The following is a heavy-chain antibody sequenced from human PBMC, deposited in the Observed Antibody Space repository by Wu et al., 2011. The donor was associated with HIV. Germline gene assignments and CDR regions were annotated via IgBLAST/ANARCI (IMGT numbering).Heavy chain of an antibody. CDR3: ARLSSIGVRGIFGMDV. D-gene: IGHD3-16*01. J-gene: IGHJ6*02. CDR2: IIPIFDTA. Sequence: QVQLVQSGAEVKKPGSSVKVSCKASGGTFSSYAISWVRQAPGQGLEWMGGIIPIFDTANYAQKFQGRVTITTDESTSTVYMELNSLRSEDTAVYYCARLSSIGVRGIFGMDVWGQGTTVTVSS. V-gene: IGHV1-69*01. CDR1: GGTFSSYA.